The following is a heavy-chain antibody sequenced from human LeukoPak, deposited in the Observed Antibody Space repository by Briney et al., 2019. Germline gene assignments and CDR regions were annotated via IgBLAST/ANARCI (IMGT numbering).Heavy chain of an antibody. CDR3: ARGKSVVSGWDEECHY. V-gene: IGHV3-30*04. J-gene: IGHJ4*02. Sequence: PGGSLRLSCAASGFTFSSYAMHWVRQAPGKGLEWVAVISYDGSNKYYADSVKGRFTIPRDNSKNTLYLQMNSLRAEDTAVYYCARGKSVVSGWDEECHYWGQGTLVTVSS. D-gene: IGHD6-19*01. CDR2: ISYDGSNK. CDR1: GFTFSSYA.